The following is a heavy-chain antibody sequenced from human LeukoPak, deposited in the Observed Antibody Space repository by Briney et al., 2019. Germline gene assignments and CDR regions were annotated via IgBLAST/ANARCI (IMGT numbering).Heavy chain of an antibody. J-gene: IGHJ4*02. V-gene: IGHV3-30*02. Sequence: GGSLRLSCAASGFTFSSYGMHWVRQAPGKGLEWVAFIRYDGSNKYYADSVKGRFTISRDNSKNTLYLQMNSLRAEDTAVYYCAKGGVGYYDSSGYYNWGQGTLVTVSS. CDR3: AKGGVGYYDSSGYYN. CDR1: GFTFSSYG. D-gene: IGHD3-22*01. CDR2: IRYDGSNK.